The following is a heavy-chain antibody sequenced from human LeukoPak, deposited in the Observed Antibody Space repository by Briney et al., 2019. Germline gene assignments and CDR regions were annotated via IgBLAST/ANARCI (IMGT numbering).Heavy chain of an antibody. CDR3: ARDPYVWGSYRTTGLFDY. D-gene: IGHD3-16*02. CDR1: GFTFSSYS. J-gene: IGHJ4*02. CDR2: ISSSSSYI. V-gene: IGHV3-21*01. Sequence: PGGSLRLSCAASGFTFSSYSMNWVRQAPGEGLEWVSSISSSSSYIYYADSVKGRFTISRDNAKNSLYLQMNSLRAEDTAVYYCARDPYVWGSYRTTGLFDYWGQGTLVTVSS.